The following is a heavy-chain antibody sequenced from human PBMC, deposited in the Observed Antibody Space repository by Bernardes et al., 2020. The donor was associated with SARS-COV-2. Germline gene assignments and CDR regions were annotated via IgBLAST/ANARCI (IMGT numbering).Heavy chain of an antibody. CDR1: GFTFSSCT. Sequence: GGTLRLSCASSGFTFSSCTMSWVRKGPGKGLEWVSSISCGSTYRYYADSVKGRFTISRDNAKNSLYLQMNSLRAEDTAVYYCPRLNHYDSTGYYSGYSYYGMDVWGQGTTVTVSS. D-gene: IGHD3-22*01. J-gene: IGHJ6*02. CDR3: PRLNHYDSTGYYSGYSYYGMDV. V-gene: IGHV3-21*01. CDR2: ISCGSTYR.